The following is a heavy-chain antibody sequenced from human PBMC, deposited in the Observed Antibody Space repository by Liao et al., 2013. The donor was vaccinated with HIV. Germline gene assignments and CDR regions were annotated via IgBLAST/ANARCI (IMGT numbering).Heavy chain of an antibody. V-gene: IGHV4-39*07. CDR1: GGSISSSSYY. CDR2: IYYSGST. D-gene: IGHD2-2*01. J-gene: IGHJ5*02. CDR3: ARDTPEIVPAALNWFDP. Sequence: QLQLQESGPGLVKPSETLSLTCTVSGGSISSSSYYWGWIRQPPGKGLEWIGSIYYSGSTYYNPSLKSRVTISVDTSKNQFSLKLSSVTAADTAVYYCARDTPEIVPAALNWFDPWGQGTLVTVSS.